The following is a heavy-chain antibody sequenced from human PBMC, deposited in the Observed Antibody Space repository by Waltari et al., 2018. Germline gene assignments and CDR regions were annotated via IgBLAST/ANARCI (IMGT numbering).Heavy chain of an antibody. V-gene: IGHV1-69*13. CDR3: AGLGEGEYQPGGY. Sequence: QVQLVQSGAEVKKPGSSVKVSCKASGGTFSSYSISWVRQAPGQGLEWMGRMIPMFGTANAAQKFQGRVTITANKSTSTAYRGLSSLRSEDPAVYYGAGLGEGEYQPGGYWGQGTRVTVSS. J-gene: IGHJ4*02. D-gene: IGHD2-2*01. CDR2: MIPMFGTA. CDR1: GGTFSSYS.